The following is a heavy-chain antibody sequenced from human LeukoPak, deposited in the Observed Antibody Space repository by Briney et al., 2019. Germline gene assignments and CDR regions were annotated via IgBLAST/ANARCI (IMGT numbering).Heavy chain of an antibody. J-gene: IGHJ4*02. D-gene: IGHD2-8*01. CDR1: GLTFSSYW. CDR3: ARSQCPNGVCYPGGY. Sequence: GGSLRLSCAASGLTFSSYWMHWVRHAPGKGLVWVSRISSDGSRTTYADSVKGRFTISRDDAKNTLFLQMNSLRPEDTAVYYCARSQCPNGVCYPGGYWGQGTLVTVSS. CDR2: ISSDGSRT. V-gene: IGHV3-74*01.